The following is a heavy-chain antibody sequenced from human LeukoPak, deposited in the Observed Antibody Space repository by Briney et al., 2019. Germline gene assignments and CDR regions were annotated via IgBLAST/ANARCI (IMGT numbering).Heavy chain of an antibody. D-gene: IGHD6-25*01. J-gene: IGHJ4*02. CDR2: IYYSGST. CDR3: ARLQGPALVGGV. Sequence: PSETLSLTCTVSGGSISSSNYYWGWIRQPPGKGLEWIGSIYYSGSTYYNPSLKSRVTISVDTSKNQFSLKLSSVTAADTAVYYCARLQGPALVGGVWGQGTLVTVSS. CDR1: GGSISSSNYY. V-gene: IGHV4-39*01.